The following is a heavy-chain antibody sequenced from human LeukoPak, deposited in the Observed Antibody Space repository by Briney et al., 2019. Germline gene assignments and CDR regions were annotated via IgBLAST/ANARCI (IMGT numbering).Heavy chain of an antibody. D-gene: IGHD6-13*01. CDR3: AKSHMSSSWCIGY. J-gene: IGHJ4*02. V-gene: IGHV3-9*01. CDR1: GFTFDDYA. Sequence: PGGSLRLSCAASGFTFDDYAMHWVRQAPGKGLEWVSGISWNSGSIDYADSVKGRFTISRDNAKNSLYLQMNSLRAEDTALYYCAKSHMSSSWCIGYWGQGTLVTVSS. CDR2: ISWNSGSI.